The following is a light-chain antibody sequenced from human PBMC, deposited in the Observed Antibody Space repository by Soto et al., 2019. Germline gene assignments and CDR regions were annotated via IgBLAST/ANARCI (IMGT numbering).Light chain of an antibody. J-gene: IGKJ1*01. CDR3: QHYSSQT. CDR2: GAS. Sequence: EIVMTQSPATLSVSPGERATLSCRASQSVSSNLAWYQQKPGQAPRLLIYGASTRAIGIPARFSGSGSGTDFTLTISRLEPEDSAVYFCQHYSSQTFGQGTKVDIK. V-gene: IGKV3-15*01. CDR1: QSVSSN.